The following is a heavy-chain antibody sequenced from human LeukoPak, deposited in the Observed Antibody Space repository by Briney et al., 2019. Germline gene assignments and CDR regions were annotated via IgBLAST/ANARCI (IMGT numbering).Heavy chain of an antibody. CDR2: IWYDGSNK. Sequence: GGSLRLSCAASGFTFSSYGMHWVRQAPGKGLQWVAVIWYDGSNKYYADSVKDRFTISRDNSKNTLSLQMNSLRAEDTAVYYCARDYGSGIDCWGQGTLVTVSS. CDR3: ARDYGSGIDC. CDR1: GFTFSSYG. J-gene: IGHJ4*02. D-gene: IGHD3-10*01. V-gene: IGHV3-33*01.